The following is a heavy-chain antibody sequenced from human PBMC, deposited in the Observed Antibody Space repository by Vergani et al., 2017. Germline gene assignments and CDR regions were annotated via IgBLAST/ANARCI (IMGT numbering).Heavy chain of an antibody. CDR3: AKDTKYQLLPSFDY. CDR2: TRNKANSYTT. Sequence: EVQLVESGGGLVQPGGSLRLSCAASGFTFSDHYMDWVRQAPGKGLEWVGRTRNKANSYTTEYAASVKGRFTISRDDSKNSLYLQMNSLKTKDTAVYYCAKDTKYQLLPSFDYWGQGTLVTVSS. D-gene: IGHD2-2*01. V-gene: IGHV3-72*01. J-gene: IGHJ4*02. CDR1: GFTFSDHY.